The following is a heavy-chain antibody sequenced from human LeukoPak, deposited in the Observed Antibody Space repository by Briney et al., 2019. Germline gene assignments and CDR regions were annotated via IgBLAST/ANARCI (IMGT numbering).Heavy chain of an antibody. CDR1: GYTFTGYC. CDR2: INPNSGGT. J-gene: IGHJ6*02. Sequence: GASVKVSCKASGYTFTGYCMHWVRQAPGQGLEWMGWINPNSGGTNYAQKFQGRVTMTRDTSISTAYMELSRLRSDDTAVYHCARPGRGTGTNYYYGMDVWGQGTMVTVSS. CDR3: ARPGRGTGTNYYYGMDV. V-gene: IGHV1-2*02. D-gene: IGHD1-7*01.